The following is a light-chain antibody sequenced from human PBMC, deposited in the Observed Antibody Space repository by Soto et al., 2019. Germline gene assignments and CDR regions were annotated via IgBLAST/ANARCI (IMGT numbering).Light chain of an antibody. V-gene: IGLV2-14*01. CDR2: EVI. CDR3: SSYTTSSALV. Sequence: QSALPQSASVSGSPGQSITIPCTGTSSDVGGYDYVSWYQQHPGKVPKLIIYEVITRPSGVSHRFSGSKSGNTASLTISGLQTEDEADYYCSSYTTSSALVFGGGTKVTVL. CDR1: SSDVGGYDY. J-gene: IGLJ2*01.